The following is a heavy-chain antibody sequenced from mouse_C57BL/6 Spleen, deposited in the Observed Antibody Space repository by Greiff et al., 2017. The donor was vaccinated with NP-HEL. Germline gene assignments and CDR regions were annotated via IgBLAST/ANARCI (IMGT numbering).Heavy chain of an antibody. CDR2: INPSSGYT. Sequence: VQLQQSGAELARPGASVKMSCKASGYTFTSYTMHWVKQRPGQGLEWIGYINPSSGYTKYNQKFKDKATVTADKSSSTAYMQLSSRTSEDSAVYYCARREYYGSDAMDYWGQGTSVTVSS. J-gene: IGHJ4*01. V-gene: IGHV1-4*01. CDR1: GYTFTSYT. CDR3: ARREYYGSDAMDY. D-gene: IGHD1-1*01.